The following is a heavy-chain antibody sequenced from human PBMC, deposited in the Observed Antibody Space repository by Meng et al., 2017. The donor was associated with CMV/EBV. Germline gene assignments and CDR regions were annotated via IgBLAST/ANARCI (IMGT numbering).Heavy chain of an antibody. CDR1: GFTFSSYG. CDR3: ANYCSSTSCCTRSDY. J-gene: IGHJ4*02. D-gene: IGHD2-2*02. Sequence: GGSLRLSCAASGFTFSSYGMHWVRQAPGKGLEWVAFIRYDGSNKYYADSVKGRFTISRDNSKNTLYLQMNSLRAEDTAVYYCANYCSSTSCCTRSDYWGQGTLVTVSS. V-gene: IGHV3-30*02. CDR2: IRYDGSNK.